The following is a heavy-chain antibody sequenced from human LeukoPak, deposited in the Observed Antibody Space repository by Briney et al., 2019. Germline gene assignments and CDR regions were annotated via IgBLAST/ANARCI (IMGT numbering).Heavy chain of an antibody. V-gene: IGHV4-31*03. CDR3: ARSPYYYDSSGYFGPNWFDP. CDR1: GGSISSGGYY. D-gene: IGHD3-22*01. Sequence: SETLSLTCTVSGGSISSGGYYWSWIRQHPGKGLEWIGYIYYSGSTYYNPSLKSRVTISVGTSKNQFSLKLSSVTAADTAVYYCARSPYYYDSSGYFGPNWFDPWGQGTLVTVSS. J-gene: IGHJ5*02. CDR2: IYYSGST.